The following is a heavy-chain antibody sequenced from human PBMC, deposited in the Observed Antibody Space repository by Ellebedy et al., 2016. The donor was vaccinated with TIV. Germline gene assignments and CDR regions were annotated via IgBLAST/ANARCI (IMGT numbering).Heavy chain of an antibody. CDR2: IYYSWST. J-gene: IGHJ3*02. CDR1: GGSISNSDYY. CDR3: ARSYKRTARDAFDI. D-gene: IGHD1-14*01. Sequence: MPSETLSLTCTVSGGSISNSDYYWDWIRQPPGKGLEWIGSIYYSWSTYYNPSLKSRVTISVDTSKNQFSLNLSSVTAADTAVYYCARSYKRTARDAFDIWGQGTMVTVSS. V-gene: IGHV4-39*07.